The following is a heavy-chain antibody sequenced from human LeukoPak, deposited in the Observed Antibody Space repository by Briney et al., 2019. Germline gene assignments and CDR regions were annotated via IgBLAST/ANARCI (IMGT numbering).Heavy chain of an antibody. V-gene: IGHV1-46*01. CDR1: GYTFTSYY. Sequence: ASVKVSCKASGYTFTSYYMHWVRQAPGQGLEWMGIINPSGGSTSYAQKFQGRVTMTRDTSTSTVYMELSSLRSEDTAVYHCARGGLVVVPAAMYYWFDPWGQGTLVTVSS. CDR2: INPSGGST. CDR3: ARGGLVVVPAAMYYWFDP. D-gene: IGHD2-2*01. J-gene: IGHJ5*02.